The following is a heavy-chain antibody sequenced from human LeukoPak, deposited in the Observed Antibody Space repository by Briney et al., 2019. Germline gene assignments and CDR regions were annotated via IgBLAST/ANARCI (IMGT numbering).Heavy chain of an antibody. CDR3: ARLAYCSNDVCYSNYYYSLDV. D-gene: IGHD2-8*01. J-gene: IGHJ6*03. CDR2: IYPDDSDT. Sequence: GESLKISCKGSGYTFSSYWIGWVRQMPGKGLEWMGIIYPDDSDTRYSPSFQGQVTISADKSISTAYLQWSSLKASDTAMYYCARLAYCSNDVCYSNYYYSLDVWGKGTTVTVSS. V-gene: IGHV5-51*01. CDR1: GYTFSSYW.